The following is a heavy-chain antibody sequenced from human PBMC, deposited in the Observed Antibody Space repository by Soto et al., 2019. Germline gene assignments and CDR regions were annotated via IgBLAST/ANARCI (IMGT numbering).Heavy chain of an antibody. Sequence: SETLSLTCTVSGGSISSYYWSWIRQPPGRGLEWIGYIYYSGSTNYNPSLKSRVTISVDTSKNQFSLKLSSVTAADTAVYYCAKDRGPYIAAAGKVIGAFDIWGQGTMVTVSS. V-gene: IGHV4-59*01. CDR2: IYYSGST. J-gene: IGHJ3*02. D-gene: IGHD6-13*01. CDR1: GGSISSYY. CDR3: AKDRGPYIAAAGKVIGAFDI.